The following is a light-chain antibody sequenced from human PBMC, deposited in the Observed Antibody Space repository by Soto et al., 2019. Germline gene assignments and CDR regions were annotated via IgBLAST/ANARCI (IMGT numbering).Light chain of an antibody. V-gene: IGLV2-14*01. CDR1: ISDIGGYNF. CDR2: DVN. CDR3: ASYPGRHIWV. J-gene: IGLJ3*02. Sequence: QSVLTQPASVSGSPGQSITISCTGTISDIGGYNFISWYQHHPGKAPKLVIYDVNNRPSGISYRFSGSKSGNTASLTISGLQAEDEADYYCASYPGRHIWVFGGGTKVTVL.